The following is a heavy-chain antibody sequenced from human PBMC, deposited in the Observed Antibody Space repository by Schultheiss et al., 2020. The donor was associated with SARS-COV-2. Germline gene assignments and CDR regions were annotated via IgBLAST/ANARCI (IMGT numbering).Heavy chain of an antibody. J-gene: IGHJ4*02. D-gene: IGHD3-3*01. Sequence: SETLSLTCTVSGGSISSYYWSWIRQPAGKGLEWIGRIYTSGSTNYNPSLKSRVTMSVDTSKNQFSLKLSSVTAADTAVYYCARESLDFWSGYYPQIYSFDYWGQGTLVTVSS. CDR1: GGSISSYY. CDR2: IYTSGST. CDR3: ARESLDFWSGYYPQIYSFDY. V-gene: IGHV4-4*07.